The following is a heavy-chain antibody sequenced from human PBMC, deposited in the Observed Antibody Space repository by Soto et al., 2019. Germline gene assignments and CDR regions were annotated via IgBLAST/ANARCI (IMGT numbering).Heavy chain of an antibody. CDR2: ISSSGSTI. V-gene: IGHV3-11*01. J-gene: IGHJ6*03. D-gene: IGHD5-12*01. CDR3: ASPLRLQVRGYYYYMDV. CDR1: GFTFSDYY. Sequence: GGSLRLSCAASGFTFSDYYMSWIRQAPGKGLEWVSYISSSGSTIYYADSVKGRFTISRDNAKNSLYLQMNSLRAEDTAVYYCASPLRLQVRGYYYYMDVWGKGTTVTVSS.